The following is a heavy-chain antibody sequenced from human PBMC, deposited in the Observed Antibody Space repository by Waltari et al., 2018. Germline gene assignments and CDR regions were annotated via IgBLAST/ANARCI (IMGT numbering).Heavy chain of an antibody. D-gene: IGHD6-19*01. CDR1: GFTFSDDA. CDR2: IRSNFYGGTT. CDR3: TRGTAGWY. Sequence: EVQLVESGGGLAQPGRSLRLSCRVSGFTFSDDAISWVSQEPGKGLQWVAMIRSNFYGGTTEYDASVKGRFTVSRNDSKSIAYMQMTSLKVQDTGIYYCTRGTAGWYWGQGILVTVSS. V-gene: IGHV3-49*04. J-gene: IGHJ4*02.